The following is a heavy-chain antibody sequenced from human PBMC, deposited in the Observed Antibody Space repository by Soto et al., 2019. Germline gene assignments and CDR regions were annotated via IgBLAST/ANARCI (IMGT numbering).Heavy chain of an antibody. J-gene: IGHJ4*02. V-gene: IGHV3-74*01. CDR1: GFTFSSYW. CDR2: INRDGSDT. CDR3: AKENTPPYFDY. Sequence: GGSLRLSCAASGFTFSSYWMHWVRQAPGKGLVWVARINRDGSDTDYVDSVKGRFTISRDSSKNTVYLQMNSLRVEDTAVYYCAKENTPPYFDYWGQGALVTVSS. D-gene: IGHD2-15*01.